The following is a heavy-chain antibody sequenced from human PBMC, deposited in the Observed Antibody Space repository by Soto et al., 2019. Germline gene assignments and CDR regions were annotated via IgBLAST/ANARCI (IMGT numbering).Heavy chain of an antibody. CDR1: GITFSPYT. Sequence: EEHLVESGGGLVKPGGSLRLSCIVSGITFSPYTMNWVRQAPGKGLEWVASITTSSSYIYYADSVKGRFIISRDNAKNSLYLQMNSLRAEDTAIYYCVRDSRPGAAAGPMRDNSLEYWGQGTLVTVSS. V-gene: IGHV3-21*01. D-gene: IGHD6-13*01. J-gene: IGHJ4*02. CDR3: VRDSRPGAAAGPMRDNSLEY. CDR2: ITTSSSYI.